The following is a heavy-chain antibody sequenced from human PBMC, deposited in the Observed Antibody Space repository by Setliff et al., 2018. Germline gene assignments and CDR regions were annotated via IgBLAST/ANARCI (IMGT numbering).Heavy chain of an antibody. V-gene: IGHV1-2*02. J-gene: IGHJ5*02. CDR3: ARVATLIRGVTVNWFDP. CDR2: INPNSGVT. Sequence: ASVKVSCKASGYTFTGYYMHWIRQAPGQGLEWVGWINPNSGVTNYAQRFQGRVTMTRDTSISTAYTELSSLRSDDTAVYYCARVATLIRGVTVNWFDPWGQGTLVTVSS. D-gene: IGHD3-10*01. CDR1: GYTFTGYY.